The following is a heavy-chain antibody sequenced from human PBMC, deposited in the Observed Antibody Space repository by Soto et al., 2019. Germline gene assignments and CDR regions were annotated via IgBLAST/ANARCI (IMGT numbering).Heavy chain of an antibody. J-gene: IGHJ6*02. D-gene: IGHD2-15*01. V-gene: IGHV1-18*01. Sequence: QVQLVQSGAEVKNPGASVKVSCKASGYTFTSYGISWVRQAPGQGLEWMGWVSAYNGDTNYAQKFQGRITMTTDTSTSTAQMELRSLRSDDTAVHYCARFRGGGYYNGMDVWGQGTTVIVSS. CDR2: VSAYNGDT. CDR1: GYTFTSYG. CDR3: ARFRGGGYYNGMDV.